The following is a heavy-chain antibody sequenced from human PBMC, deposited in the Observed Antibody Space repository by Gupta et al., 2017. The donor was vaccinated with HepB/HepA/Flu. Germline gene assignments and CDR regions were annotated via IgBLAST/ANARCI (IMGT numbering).Heavy chain of an antibody. V-gene: IGHV3-48*02. Sequence: EVQLVESGGGLVQPGGSLRLSCAASGFTFSSYSMNLVRQAPGKGLEWVSYISSSSSTIYYADSVKGRFTISRDNAKNSLYLQMNSLRDEDTAVYYCASPRGYSYGYFRNWGQGTLVTVSS. CDR3: ASPRGYSYGYFRN. J-gene: IGHJ4*02. D-gene: IGHD5-18*01. CDR1: GFTFSSYS. CDR2: ISSSSSTI.